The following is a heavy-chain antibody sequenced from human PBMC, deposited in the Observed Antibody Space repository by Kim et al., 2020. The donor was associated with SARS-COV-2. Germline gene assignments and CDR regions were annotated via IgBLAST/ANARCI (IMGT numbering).Heavy chain of an antibody. D-gene: IGHD6-13*01. Sequence: SETLSLTCAVSGGSISSSNWWSWVRQPPGKGLEWLGEIYHSGSTNYNPSLKSRVTISVDKSKNQFSLKLSSVTAADTAVYYCARDRIAAAGTDYYGMDVWGQGTTVTVSS. V-gene: IGHV4-4*02. CDR3: ARDRIAAAGTDYYGMDV. CDR1: GGSISSSNW. CDR2: IYHSGST. J-gene: IGHJ6*02.